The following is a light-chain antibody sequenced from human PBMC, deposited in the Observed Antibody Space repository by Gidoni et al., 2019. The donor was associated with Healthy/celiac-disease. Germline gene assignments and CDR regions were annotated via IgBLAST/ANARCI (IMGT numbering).Light chain of an antibody. CDR2: EVS. Sequence: SALTQPASVSGSPGQSITISCTGTSSDVGGYHYVAWYQQTPGKAPKLMIYEVSNRPSGVSNRFSGSKSCNTASLTIAMLQAEDEADYYCSSYTSSSTLYYVFGTGTKVTVL. V-gene: IGLV2-14*01. J-gene: IGLJ1*01. CDR1: SSDVGGYHY. CDR3: SSYTSSSTLYYV.